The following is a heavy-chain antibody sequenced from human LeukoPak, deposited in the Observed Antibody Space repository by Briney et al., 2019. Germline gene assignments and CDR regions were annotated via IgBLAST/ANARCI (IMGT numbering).Heavy chain of an antibody. CDR3: ARDSEQDANAFDI. J-gene: IGHJ3*02. Sequence: PGGSLRLSCAASGFTFSDYCMSWIRQAPGKGLEWVSYISSSGSTIYYADSVKGRFTISRDNAKNSLYLQMNSLRAEDTAVYYCARDSEQDANAFDIWGQGTMVTVSS. CDR1: GFTFSDYC. V-gene: IGHV3-11*04. D-gene: IGHD1-14*01. CDR2: ISSSGSTI.